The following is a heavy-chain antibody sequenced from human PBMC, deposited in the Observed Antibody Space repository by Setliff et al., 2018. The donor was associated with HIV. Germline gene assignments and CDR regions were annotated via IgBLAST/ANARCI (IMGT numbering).Heavy chain of an antibody. CDR3: ARFRSGYFLY. CDR2: IYSDGSTT. CDR1: GFIVSDTH. D-gene: IGHD3-3*01. J-gene: IGHJ4*02. Sequence: GGSLRLSCAASGFIVSDTHMTWVRQASGGGLEWVSIIYSDGSTTYYADSVKGRFLISRDDSKNTVFLHMNSLRVGDTAVYYCARFRSGYFLYWGQGTLVTVSS. V-gene: IGHV3-53*01.